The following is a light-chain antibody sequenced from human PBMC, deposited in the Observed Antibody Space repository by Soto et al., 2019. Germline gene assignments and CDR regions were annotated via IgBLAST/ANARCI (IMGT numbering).Light chain of an antibody. J-gene: IGKJ1*01. CDR2: DAS. Sequence: DIHMTQSPSTLSASLGDRVTITCLCSQSISSWLAWYQQKPGKAPKLLIYDASSLESGVPSRFSGSGSGTEFTLTISSLQPDDFATYYCQQYNSYSRTFGQGTKVDIK. CDR3: QQYNSYSRT. CDR1: QSISSW. V-gene: IGKV1-5*01.